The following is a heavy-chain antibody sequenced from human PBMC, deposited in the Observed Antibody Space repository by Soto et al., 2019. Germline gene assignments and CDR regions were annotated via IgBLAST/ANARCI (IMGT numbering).Heavy chain of an antibody. D-gene: IGHD3-22*01. CDR1: AFTFSSYG. CDR2: IWYDGSNK. Sequence: GGPLRLSCAASAFTFSSYGRHGVRQAPGKGLEWVAFIWYDGSNKYYADSVKGRFTISRDNSKNTLYLQMNSLRAEDTAVYYCARYGYYYDSSGSFIRFHAFEIWAQGIMVTVS. V-gene: IGHV3-33*01. J-gene: IGHJ3*02. CDR3: ARYGYYYDSSGSFIRFHAFEI.